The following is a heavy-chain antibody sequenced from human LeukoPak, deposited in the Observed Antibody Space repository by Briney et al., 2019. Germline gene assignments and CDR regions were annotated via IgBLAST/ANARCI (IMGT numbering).Heavy chain of an antibody. CDR2: IIPIFGTA. V-gene: IGHV1-69*13. CDR1: GGTFSSYA. J-gene: IGHJ4*02. CDR3: ARGYSSGWYVDY. Sequence: VASVKVSCKASGGTFSSYAISWVRQAPGQGLEWMGGIIPIFGTANYAQKFQGRVTITADESTSTAYMELSSLRSEDTAVYYCARGYSSGWYVDYWGQGTLVTVSS. D-gene: IGHD6-19*01.